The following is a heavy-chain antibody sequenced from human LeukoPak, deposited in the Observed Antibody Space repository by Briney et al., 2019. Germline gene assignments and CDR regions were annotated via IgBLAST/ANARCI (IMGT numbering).Heavy chain of an antibody. CDR1: GGSFSGYY. CDR2: INHSGST. D-gene: IGHD3-10*01. V-gene: IGHV4-34*01. CDR3: ARAGIYFDY. J-gene: IGHJ4*02. Sequence: SETLSLTCAAYGGSFSGYYWSWIRQPPGKGLEWIGEINHSGSTNYNPSLKSRVTISVDTSKNQFSLKLSSVTAADTAVYYCARAGIYFDYWGQGTLVTVSS.